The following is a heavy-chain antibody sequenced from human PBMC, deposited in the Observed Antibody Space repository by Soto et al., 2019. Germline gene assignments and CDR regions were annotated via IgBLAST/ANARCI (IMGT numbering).Heavy chain of an antibody. V-gene: IGHV3-21*01. CDR3: ASDGTSNYYYGMDV. CDR1: GFTFGGYS. J-gene: IGHJ6*02. D-gene: IGHD1-26*01. Sequence: GGALRLYFAASGFTFGGYSMNWVRQAPGKGLDWVSSISSSSSYIYYEYSVKGRFTISRDNAKNSLYLQMNSLRAEDKAVYHCASDGTSNYYYGMDVWGQGTTVTVAS. CDR2: ISSSSSYI.